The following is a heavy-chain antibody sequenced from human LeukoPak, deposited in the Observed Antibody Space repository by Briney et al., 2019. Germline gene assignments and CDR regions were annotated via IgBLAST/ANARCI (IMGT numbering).Heavy chain of an antibody. Sequence: GASVKVSCKTSGYIFTTYAIHWVRQAPRRGLEWMGLINADDGNTRYSQRFQGRVTITRDTSANTAYMELSSLRFEDTAVYYCARGIVVKPSANWFDPWGQGTPVTVSS. V-gene: IGHV1-3*01. CDR1: GYIFTTYA. D-gene: IGHD2-2*01. J-gene: IGHJ5*02. CDR3: ARGIVVKPSANWFDP. CDR2: INADDGNT.